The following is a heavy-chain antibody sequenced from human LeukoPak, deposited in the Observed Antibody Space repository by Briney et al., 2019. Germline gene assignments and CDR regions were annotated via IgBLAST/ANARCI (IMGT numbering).Heavy chain of an antibody. D-gene: IGHD5-12*01. CDR3: AREGYSGYDYFDY. Sequence: SETLSLTCTVSGGSISSYYWSWIRQPPGKGLEWTGYIYYSGSTNYNPSLKSRVTISVDTSKSQFSLKLTSVTAADTAVYYCAREGYSGYDYFDYWGQGTLVTVSS. J-gene: IGHJ4*02. CDR1: GGSISSYY. V-gene: IGHV4-59*12. CDR2: IYYSGST.